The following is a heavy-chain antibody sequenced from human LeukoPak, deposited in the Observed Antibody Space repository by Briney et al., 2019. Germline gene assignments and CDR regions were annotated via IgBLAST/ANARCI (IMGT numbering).Heavy chain of an antibody. CDR1: GHTFTNYG. Sequence: ASVKVSCKSSGHTFTNYGISWVRQAPGQGLEWMGWISAYNGNTNYAQKLQGRVTMTTDTSTSTAYMELRSLRSDDTAVYYCACLPPRGGYGMDVWGQGTTVTVSS. J-gene: IGHJ6*02. CDR2: ISAYNGNT. D-gene: IGHD3-16*01. V-gene: IGHV1-18*01. CDR3: ACLPPRGGYGMDV.